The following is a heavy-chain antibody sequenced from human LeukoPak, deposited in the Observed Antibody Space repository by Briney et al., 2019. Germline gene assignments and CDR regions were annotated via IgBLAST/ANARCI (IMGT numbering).Heavy chain of an antibody. CDR2: IYYSGNT. Sequence: SETLSLTCTVSGGSISSYYWSWIRQPPGKGLEWIGNIYYSGNTSYSPSLKSRVTISVDTSKNQFSLRLTSVTAADTAVYYCAKSNGYGLVDIWGQGTMVTVSS. CDR1: GGSISSYY. J-gene: IGHJ3*02. CDR3: AKSNGYGLVDI. V-gene: IGHV4-59*12. D-gene: IGHD3-10*01.